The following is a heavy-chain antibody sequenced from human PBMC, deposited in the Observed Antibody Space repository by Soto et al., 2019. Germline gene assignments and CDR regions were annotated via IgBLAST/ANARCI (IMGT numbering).Heavy chain of an antibody. CDR2: IYYTGST. CDR1: GGSISSYY. CDR3: ARVHVDYWYFDL. Sequence: QVQLQESGPGLVKPSETLSLTCTVSGGSISSYYWSWIRQPPGKGLEWIGYIYYTGSTNHNPSLRSRATISVDTSKNQFSLKLSSVTAADTAVYYCARVHVDYWYFDLWGRGTLFTVSS. J-gene: IGHJ2*01. V-gene: IGHV4-59*01.